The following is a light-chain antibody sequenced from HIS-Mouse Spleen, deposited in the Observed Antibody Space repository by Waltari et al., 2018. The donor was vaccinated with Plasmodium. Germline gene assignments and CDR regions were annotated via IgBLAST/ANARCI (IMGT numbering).Light chain of an antibody. CDR1: HLGSKS. CDR3: QVWDSSSDHPV. J-gene: IGLJ2*01. CDR2: DDS. V-gene: IGLV3-21*02. Sequence: SYVLTQPPSVSVALGQTARLTCGGNHLGSKSVHWYQQKPGQAPVLVVYDDSDRPSGIPERFSGSNAGTTATVTISRVEDEDDADYYCQVWDSSSDHPVFGGGTKLTVL.